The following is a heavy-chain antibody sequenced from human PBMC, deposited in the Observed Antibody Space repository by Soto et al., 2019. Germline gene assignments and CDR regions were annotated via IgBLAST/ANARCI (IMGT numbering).Heavy chain of an antibody. CDR3: ARVVPGAEAWFGP. CDR1: GYTFSNYG. J-gene: IGHJ5*02. D-gene: IGHD2-2*01. V-gene: IGHV1-18*01. CDR2: ISLYSDGT. Sequence: ASVKVSCKTSGYTFSNYGIAWVRQAPGQPLEWLGWISLYSDGTNYAQKFQGRVSMTTDTSTTTAYMEMRSLRSDDTAVYYCARVVPGAEAWFGPWGQGTLVTVSS.